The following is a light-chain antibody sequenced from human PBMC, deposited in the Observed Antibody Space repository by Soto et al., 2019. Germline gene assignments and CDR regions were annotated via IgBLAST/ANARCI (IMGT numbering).Light chain of an antibody. Sequence: DIQMTHSPSSLSASVVYIVTITFRASQSISSYLNWYQQKPGKAPKLLIYAASSLQSGVPSRFSGSGSGTDFTLTISSLQPEDFATYYCQKSYSTPRTFGQGTKVDIK. J-gene: IGKJ1*01. CDR3: QKSYSTPRT. CDR1: QSISSY. V-gene: IGKV1-39*01. CDR2: AAS.